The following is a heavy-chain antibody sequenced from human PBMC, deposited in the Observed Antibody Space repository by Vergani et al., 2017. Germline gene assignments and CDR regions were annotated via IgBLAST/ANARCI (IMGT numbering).Heavy chain of an antibody. D-gene: IGHD2-21*01. Sequence: EVQLLESGGGLVQPGGSLTLSCAASGFTFSSYAMAWVRQAPGKGLEWVSTLRGSRGLTYYSDSVKGRFTISRDNSKNTLYLQMNSLRVEDTATYYCAKDPESIVAPTLGFDFWGQGTLVTVSS. CDR2: LRGSRGLT. CDR1: GFTFSSYA. J-gene: IGHJ4*02. CDR3: AKDPESIVAPTLGFDF. V-gene: IGHV3-23*01.